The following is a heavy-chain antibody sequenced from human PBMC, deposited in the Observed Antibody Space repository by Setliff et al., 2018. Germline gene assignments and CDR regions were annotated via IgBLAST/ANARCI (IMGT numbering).Heavy chain of an antibody. V-gene: IGHV1-2*02. J-gene: IGHJ6*03. D-gene: IGHD1-7*01. Sequence: ASVKVSCKASGYIFSAYHVHWVRQAPGQGPEWVGCIRPLRGDTKSAQKFQGRLTMTGDASINTAFMELTGLTSDDTAVYYCARAPSGTGFYHFFSYMDVWGKVTTVTVSS. CDR2: IRPLRGDT. CDR1: GYIFSAYH. CDR3: ARAPSGTGFYHFFSYMDV.